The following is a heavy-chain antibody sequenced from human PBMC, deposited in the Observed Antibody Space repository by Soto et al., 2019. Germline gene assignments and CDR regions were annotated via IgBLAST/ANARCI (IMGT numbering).Heavy chain of an antibody. V-gene: IGHV4-59*01. CDR2: IYYSGST. J-gene: IGHJ4*02. D-gene: IGHD5-12*01. CDR3: ARYEGGYAPVGY. Sequence: SETLSLTCTVSGGSISSYYWSWIRQPPGKGLEWIGYIYYSGSTNYNPSLKSRVTISVDTSKNQFSLKLSSVTAADTAVYYCARYEGGYAPVGYWGQGTLVTVSS. CDR1: GGSISSYY.